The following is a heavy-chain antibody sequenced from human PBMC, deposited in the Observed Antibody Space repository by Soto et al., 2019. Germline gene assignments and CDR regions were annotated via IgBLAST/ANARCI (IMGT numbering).Heavy chain of an antibody. D-gene: IGHD4-4*01. Sequence: QGQLVQSGAEVKKPGSSVKVSCKASGGTFSSYAISWVRQAPGQGLEWMGGIIPIFGTAHYAQKFQGRVTITAAESTSTASMELSSLRYEATAVYSCASADYSTQGWGQGPLVTVSS. CDR2: IIPIFGTA. CDR3: ASADYSTQG. V-gene: IGHV1-69*01. CDR1: GGTFSSYA. J-gene: IGHJ4*02.